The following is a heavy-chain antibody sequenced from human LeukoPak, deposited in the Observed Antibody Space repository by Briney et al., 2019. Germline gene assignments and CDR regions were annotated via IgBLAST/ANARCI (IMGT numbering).Heavy chain of an antibody. Sequence: GGSLRLSCAASGFTFSSYWMTWVRQAPGKGLEWVANIKQDGGEKSYVDSVKGRFTISRDNAKNSLYLQMDSLRAEDTAVYYCARGTPLPRGGLYYYYGMDVWGQGTTVTVSS. D-gene: IGHD2-15*01. CDR1: GFTFSSYW. V-gene: IGHV3-7*01. CDR3: ARGTPLPRGGLYYYYGMDV. J-gene: IGHJ6*02. CDR2: IKQDGGEK.